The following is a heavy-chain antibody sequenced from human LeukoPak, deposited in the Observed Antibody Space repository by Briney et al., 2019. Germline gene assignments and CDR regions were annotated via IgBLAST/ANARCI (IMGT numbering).Heavy chain of an antibody. Sequence: GGSLRLSCAASGFTFSSYGMHWVRQAPGKGLEWVAVISYDGSNKYYADSVKGRFTISRDNSKNTLYLQMNSPRAEDTAVYYCAKDRRIAAAGYYFDYWGQGTLVTVSS. CDR1: GFTFSSYG. D-gene: IGHD6-13*01. CDR3: AKDRRIAAAGYYFDY. V-gene: IGHV3-30*18. CDR2: ISYDGSNK. J-gene: IGHJ4*02.